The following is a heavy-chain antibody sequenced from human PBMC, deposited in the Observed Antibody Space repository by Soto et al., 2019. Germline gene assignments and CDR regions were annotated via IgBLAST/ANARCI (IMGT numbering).Heavy chain of an antibody. CDR3: ARVIAARPPYYGMDV. CDR1: GCSISSGGYY. D-gene: IGHD6-6*01. V-gene: IGHV4-31*03. Sequence: PAETLSLTCTVSGCSISSGGYYFICIRQHPWKGLEWIGYIYYSGSNYYNPSLKSRVTISVDTSKNQFSLKLSSVTAADTAVYYCARVIAARPPYYGMDVWGQGTTVTVSS. CDR2: IYYSGSN. J-gene: IGHJ6*02.